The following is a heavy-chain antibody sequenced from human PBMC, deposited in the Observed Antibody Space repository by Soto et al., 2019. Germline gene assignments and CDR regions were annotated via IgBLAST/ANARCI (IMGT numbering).Heavy chain of an antibody. CDR2: IIPISGGT. CDR1: GYTFTGYY. J-gene: IGHJ6*02. V-gene: IGHV1-2*02. CDR3: ARDIVVVPAALYYYYGMDV. D-gene: IGHD2-2*01. Sequence: QVQLVQSGAEVKKPGASVKVSCKASGYTFTGYYMHWVRQAPGQGLEWMGWIIPISGGTNYAQKCQGRVTMTRDTSISTAYMELSRLRSDDTAVYYCARDIVVVPAALYYYYGMDVWGQGTTVTVSS.